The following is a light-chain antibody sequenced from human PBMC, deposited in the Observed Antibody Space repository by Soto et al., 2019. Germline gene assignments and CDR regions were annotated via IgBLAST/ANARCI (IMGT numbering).Light chain of an antibody. CDR3: CSYASSTTYVI. CDR2: EVT. J-gene: IGLJ2*01. CDR1: NSDVGRYNL. V-gene: IGLV2-23*02. Sequence: QSVLTQPASMSGSPGQSITISCTGTNSDVGRYNLVSWYQQRPGQAPQVLIYEVTKRPSGVSDRFSGSKSGNTASLTISGLQAEDEGEYFCCSYASSTTYVIFGGGTKLTVL.